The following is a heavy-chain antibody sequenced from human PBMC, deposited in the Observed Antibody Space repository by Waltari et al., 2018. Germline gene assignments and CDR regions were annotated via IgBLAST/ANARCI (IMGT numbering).Heavy chain of an antibody. J-gene: IGHJ4*02. D-gene: IGHD2-21*02. CDR1: GVTVSNNY. CDR2: IYSGGTT. V-gene: IGHV3-53*01. CDR3: ARNQVETALGY. Sequence: EVQLVESGGGLIQPGGSLRRPWVASGVTVSNNYMTWPRQAPGKGLELVSLIYSGGTTYYADSVRGRFTISRDGSKNTVYLQMNSLRAEDTAVYFCARNQVETALGYWGQGTLVTVSS.